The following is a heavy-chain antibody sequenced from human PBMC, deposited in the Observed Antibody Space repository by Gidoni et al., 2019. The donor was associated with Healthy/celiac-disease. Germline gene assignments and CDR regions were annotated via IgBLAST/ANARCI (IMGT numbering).Heavy chain of an antibody. D-gene: IGHD3-10*02. J-gene: IGHJ6*02. Sequence: QVQLVQSGAEVKKPGASVKVSCKASGYTFTSYDINWVRQATGQGLEWMGWMNPNSGNTGYAQKFQGRVTMTRNTSISTAYMELSSLRSEDTAVYYCASVPHYYYYYGMDVWGQGTTVTVSS. CDR1: GYTFTSYD. CDR2: MNPNSGNT. CDR3: ASVPHYYYYYGMDV. V-gene: IGHV1-8*01.